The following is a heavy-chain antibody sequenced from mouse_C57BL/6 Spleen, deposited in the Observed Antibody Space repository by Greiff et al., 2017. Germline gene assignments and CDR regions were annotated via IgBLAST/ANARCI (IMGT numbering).Heavy chain of an antibody. CDR1: GFSFNTYA. D-gene: IGHD2-13*01. V-gene: IGHV10-1*01. Sequence: EVNLVESGGGLVQPKGSLKLSCAASGFSFNTYAMNWVRQAPGKGLEWVARIRSKSNNYATYYADAVKARFTISRDDSESMLYLQMNSLKTEDTAMYYCVRGGDDGYFDYWGQGTTLTVSS. CDR2: IRSKSNNYAT. J-gene: IGHJ2*01. CDR3: VRGGDDGYFDY.